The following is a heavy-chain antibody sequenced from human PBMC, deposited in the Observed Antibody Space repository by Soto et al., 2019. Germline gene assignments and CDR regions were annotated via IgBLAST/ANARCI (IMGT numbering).Heavy chain of an antibody. CDR2: MNPNSGNT. CDR3: ARFNVDTDVYYYMDV. D-gene: IGHD5-18*01. CDR1: GYTFTSYD. J-gene: IGHJ6*03. V-gene: IGHV1-8*01. Sequence: QVQLVQSGAEVKKPGASVKVSCKASGYTFTSYDINWVRQATGQGLEWMGWMNPNSGNTGYAQKFQGRVTMTRNTSISTAYMELSRLRSEDTAVYYGARFNVDTDVYYYMDVWGKGTTVTVSS.